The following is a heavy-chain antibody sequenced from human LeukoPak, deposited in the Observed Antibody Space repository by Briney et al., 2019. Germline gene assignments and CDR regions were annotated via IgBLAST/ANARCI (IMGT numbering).Heavy chain of an antibody. CDR1: GYTFSVYY. Sequence: ASVKVSCKASGYTFSVYYMHWVRQAPGQGLEWMGWINPNSGGTNYAQKFQGRVTMTRDTSISTAYMELSRLRSDDTAVYYCARCYGLLWFGELPLDYWGQGTLVTVSS. D-gene: IGHD3-10*01. CDR3: ARCYGLLWFGELPLDY. J-gene: IGHJ4*02. V-gene: IGHV1-2*02. CDR2: INPNSGGT.